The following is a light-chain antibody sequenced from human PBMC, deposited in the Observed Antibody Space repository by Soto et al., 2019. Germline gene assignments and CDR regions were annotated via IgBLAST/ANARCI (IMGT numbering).Light chain of an antibody. CDR2: GAS. Sequence: EIVMTQSPASLSVPPGERATLSCRASQSVSSNFAWYLQKPGQAPRLLIYGASTRATAVPARFTASGSGTEFTLTFSSLQSDDFGVYYCQQYDTWPRTFGQGTKVEIK. CDR1: QSVSSN. V-gene: IGKV3-15*01. CDR3: QQYDTWPRT. J-gene: IGKJ1*01.